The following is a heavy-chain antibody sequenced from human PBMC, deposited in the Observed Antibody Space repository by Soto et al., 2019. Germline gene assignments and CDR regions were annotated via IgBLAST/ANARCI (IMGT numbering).Heavy chain of an antibody. V-gene: IGHV3-23*01. CDR2: ISGSGGST. D-gene: IGHD2-8*01. J-gene: IGHJ6*03. CDR3: AKVRGYCTNGVCYPEPNYYYYMDV. CDR1: GFTFNSYT. Sequence: GGSLRLSYATSGFTFNSYTMSWVRQAPGKGLEWVSAISGSGGSTYYADSVKGRFTISRDNSKNTLYLQMNSLGAKDTAVYYCAKVRGYCTNGVCYPEPNYYYYMDVWGKGTTVTVSS.